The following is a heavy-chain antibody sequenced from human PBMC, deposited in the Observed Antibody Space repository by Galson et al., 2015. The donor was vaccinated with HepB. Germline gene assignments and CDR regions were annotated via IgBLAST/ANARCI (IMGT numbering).Heavy chain of an antibody. V-gene: IGHV3-7*03. CDR3: ARFYYGSGSSIDY. CDR1: GFTFSSYW. Sequence: SLRLSCAASGFTFSSYWMSWVRQAPGKGLEWVANIKQDGSEKYYVDSVKGRFTISRDNAKNSLYLQMNTLRAEDTAVYYCARFYYGSGSSIDYWGQGTLVTVSS. CDR2: IKQDGSEK. J-gene: IGHJ4*02. D-gene: IGHD3-10*01.